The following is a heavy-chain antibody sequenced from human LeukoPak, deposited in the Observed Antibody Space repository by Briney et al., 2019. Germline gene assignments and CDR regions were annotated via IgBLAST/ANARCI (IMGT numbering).Heavy chain of an antibody. Sequence: PSETLSLTCAVSGVSLSSGDYYWPWLRQPPGKGLEWIGYISYSGSTYYNPSLKSGITISLDTSKNQFSLKVTSVTAADTAVYYCARDESSYYMDVWGTGTTVTVSS. V-gene: IGHV4-30-4*08. J-gene: IGHJ6*03. CDR3: ARDESSYYMDV. CDR1: GVSLSSGDYY. D-gene: IGHD6-6*01. CDR2: ISYSGST.